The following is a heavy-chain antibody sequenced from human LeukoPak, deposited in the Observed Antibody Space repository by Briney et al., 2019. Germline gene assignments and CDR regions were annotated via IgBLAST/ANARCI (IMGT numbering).Heavy chain of an antibody. Sequence: ASVKVSCTASGGGFTFTSHAISWVRQAPGQGLEWMGGLIPIYGSANYAQKFQGRVTITSDESTRTVYMELSSLRPEDSAVYYCAGFFYDNSGDAFDIWGQGTMVTVSS. CDR3: AGFFYDNSGDAFDI. D-gene: IGHD3-22*01. CDR1: GGGFTFTSHA. J-gene: IGHJ3*02. V-gene: IGHV1-69*13. CDR2: LIPIYGSA.